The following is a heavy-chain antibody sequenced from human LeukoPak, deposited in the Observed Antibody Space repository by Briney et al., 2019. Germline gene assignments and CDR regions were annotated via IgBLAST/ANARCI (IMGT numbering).Heavy chain of an antibody. Sequence: KPSETLSLTCTVSGGSISSYYWGWIRQPPGKGLEWIGYITYSGRTNYNPSLKSRVTISVDTSKNQFSLKLSSVTAADTAVYYCARGPYYYDSSGSIQDIWGQGTMVTVSS. CDR1: GGSISSYY. CDR2: ITYSGRT. V-gene: IGHV4-59*01. J-gene: IGHJ3*02. D-gene: IGHD3-22*01. CDR3: ARGPYYYDSSGSIQDI.